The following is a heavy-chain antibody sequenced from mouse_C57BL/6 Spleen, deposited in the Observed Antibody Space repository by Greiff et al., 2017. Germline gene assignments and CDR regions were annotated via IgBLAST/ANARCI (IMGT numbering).Heavy chain of an antibody. CDR1: GYTFTSYG. CDR3: ARRPLLGSSYYFDY. J-gene: IGHJ2*01. V-gene: IGHV1-81*01. Sequence: VQLVESGAELARPGASVKLSCKASGYTFTSYGISWVKQRTGQGLEWIGEIYPRSGNTYYNEKFKGKATLTADKSSSTAYMELRSLTSEDSAVYFCARRPLLGSSYYFDYWGQGTTLTVSS. D-gene: IGHD1-1*01. CDR2: IYPRSGNT.